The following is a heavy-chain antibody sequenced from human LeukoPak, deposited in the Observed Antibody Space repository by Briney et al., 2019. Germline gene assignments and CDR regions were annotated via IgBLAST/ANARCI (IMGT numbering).Heavy chain of an antibody. D-gene: IGHD6-19*01. Sequence: ASVKVSCKASGYTFTSYYMHWVRQAPGQGLEWMGIINPSGGSTSYAQKFQGRVTMTRDMSTSTVYMELSSLRSEDTAVYYCARDKGGSGWYEAWFDPWGQGTLVTVSS. V-gene: IGHV1-46*01. CDR2: INPSGGST. CDR3: ARDKGGSGWYEAWFDP. J-gene: IGHJ5*02. CDR1: GYTFTSYY.